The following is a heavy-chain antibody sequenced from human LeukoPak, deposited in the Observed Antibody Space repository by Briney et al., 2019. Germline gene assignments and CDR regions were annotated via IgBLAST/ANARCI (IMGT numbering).Heavy chain of an antibody. J-gene: IGHJ4*02. Sequence: PGGSLRLSCAASGFTFSSYGMHWVRQAPGKGLEWVAVISYDGSNKYYADSVKGRFTISRDNSKNTLYLQMNSLRAEDTAVYYCAKKGSGSYYLDYWGQGTLVTVSS. D-gene: IGHD1-26*01. CDR3: AKKGSGSYYLDY. CDR2: ISYDGSNK. CDR1: GFTFSSYG. V-gene: IGHV3-30*18.